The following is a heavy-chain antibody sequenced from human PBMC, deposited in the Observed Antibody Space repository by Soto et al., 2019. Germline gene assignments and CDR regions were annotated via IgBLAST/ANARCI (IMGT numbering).Heavy chain of an antibody. J-gene: IGHJ6*03. V-gene: IGHV4-31*03. CDR1: GGSISSGGYY. CDR3: ASLIPPVSGTMGLGYYMDV. Sequence: PSETLPLTCTVSGGSISSGGYYWSWIRQHPGKGLEWIGYIYYSGSTYYNPSLKSRVTISVDTSKNQFSLKLSSVTAADTAVYYCASLIPPVSGTMGLGYYMDVWGKGTTVTVSS. D-gene: IGHD3-10*01. CDR2: IYYSGST.